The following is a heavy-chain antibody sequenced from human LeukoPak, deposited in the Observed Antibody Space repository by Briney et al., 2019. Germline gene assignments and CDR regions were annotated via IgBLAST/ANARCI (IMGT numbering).Heavy chain of an antibody. CDR2: INHSGST. D-gene: IGHD3-22*01. Sequence: SETLSLTCAVYGGSFSGYYWSWIRQPPGKGLEWIGEINHSGSTNYNPSLKSRVTISVDTSKNQFSLKLSSVTAADTAVYYCARSVMYYYDSSGYPDYWGQGTLVTVSS. J-gene: IGHJ4*02. V-gene: IGHV4-34*01. CDR1: GGSFSGYY. CDR3: ARSVMYYYDSSGYPDY.